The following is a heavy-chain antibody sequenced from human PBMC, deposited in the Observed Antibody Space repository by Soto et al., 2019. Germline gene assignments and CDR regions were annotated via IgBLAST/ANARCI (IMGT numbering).Heavy chain of an antibody. D-gene: IGHD2-15*01. J-gene: IGHJ6*03. CDR2: ISWNSGSI. Sequence: GGSLRLSCAASGFTFDDYAMHWVRQAPGKGLEWVSGISWNSGSIGYADSVKGRFTISRDNAKNSLYLQMNSLRAEDTALYYCAKDMCSGGSCYPAYYYYMDVWGKGTTVTVSS. V-gene: IGHV3-9*01. CDR3: AKDMCSGGSCYPAYYYYMDV. CDR1: GFTFDDYA.